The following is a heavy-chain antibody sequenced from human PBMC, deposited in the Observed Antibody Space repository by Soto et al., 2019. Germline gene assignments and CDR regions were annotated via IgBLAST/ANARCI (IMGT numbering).Heavy chain of an antibody. CDR3: ARDLRGAAAFDI. D-gene: IGHD3-10*01. Sequence: GGSLRLSWAASGVTFSSYSMNWVRQAPGKGLEWVSSISSSSSYIYYADSVKGRFTISRDNAKNSLYLQMNSLRAEDTAVYYCARDLRGAAAFDIWGQGTMVTVSS. V-gene: IGHV3-21*01. CDR1: GVTFSSYS. CDR2: ISSSSSYI. J-gene: IGHJ3*02.